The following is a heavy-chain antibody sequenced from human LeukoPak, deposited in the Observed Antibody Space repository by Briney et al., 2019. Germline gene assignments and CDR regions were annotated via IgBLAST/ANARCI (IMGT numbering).Heavy chain of an antibody. CDR2: IRSKAYGGTT. J-gene: IGHJ4*02. CDR3: TRAVSSWYIYFDY. CDR1: GFTFRRNA. V-gene: IGHV3-49*03. D-gene: IGHD6-13*01. Sequence: PGGSLRLSCAASGFTFRRNAMSWFRQAPGKGLEWVGFIRSKAYGGTTEYAASVKGRFTISRDDSKSIAYLQMNSLKTEDTAVYYCTRAVSSWYIYFDYWGQGTLVTVSS.